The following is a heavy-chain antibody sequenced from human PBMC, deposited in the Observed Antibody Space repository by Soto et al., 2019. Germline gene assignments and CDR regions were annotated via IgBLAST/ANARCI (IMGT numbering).Heavy chain of an antibody. J-gene: IGHJ6*03. Sequence: ASVKVSCKASGGTFSSYAISWVRQAPGQGLEWMGGIIPIFGTANYAQKFQGRVTITADESTSTAYMELSSLRSEDTDVYYCARGRYNWNYYYYYMDVWGKGTTVTVSS. V-gene: IGHV1-69*13. CDR2: IIPIFGTA. CDR3: ARGRYNWNYYYYYMDV. CDR1: GGTFSSYA. D-gene: IGHD1-20*01.